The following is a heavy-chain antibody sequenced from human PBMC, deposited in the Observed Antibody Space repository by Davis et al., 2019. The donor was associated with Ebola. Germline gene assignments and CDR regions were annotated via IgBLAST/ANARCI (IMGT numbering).Heavy chain of an antibody. CDR2: MNPNSGNT. J-gene: IGHJ4*02. D-gene: IGHD2-2*02. V-gene: IGHV1-8*01. Sequence: ASVKVSCKASGYTFTSYDINWVRQATGQGLEWMGWMNPNSGNTGYAQKFQGRVTMTRNTSISTAYMELSSLRSEDTAVYYCARGYCSSTSCYKEGIHYWGQGTLVTVSS. CDR3: ARGYCSSTSCYKEGIHY. CDR1: GYTFTSYD.